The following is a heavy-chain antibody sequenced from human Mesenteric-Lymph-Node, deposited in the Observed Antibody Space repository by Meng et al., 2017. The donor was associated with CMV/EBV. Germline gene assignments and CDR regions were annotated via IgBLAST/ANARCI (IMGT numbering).Heavy chain of an antibody. CDR1: GYTFTSYD. V-gene: IGHV1-8*03. CDR2: MNPNSGNT. Sequence: KASGYTFTSYDINWVRQATGQGLEWMGWMNPNSGNTGYAQKFQGRVTITRNTSISTAYMELSSLRSEDTAVYYCARGRYSSSFFDYWGQGTLVTVSS. CDR3: ARGRYSSSFFDY. D-gene: IGHD6-13*01. J-gene: IGHJ4*02.